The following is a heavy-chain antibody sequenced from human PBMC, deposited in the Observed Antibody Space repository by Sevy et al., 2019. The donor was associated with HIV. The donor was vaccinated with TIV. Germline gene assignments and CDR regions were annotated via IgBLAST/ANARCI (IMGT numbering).Heavy chain of an antibody. CDR2: IYPRDSDT. CDR1: GYSFTSYW. V-gene: IGHV5-51*01. J-gene: IGHJ3*02. Sequence: GESLKISCKASGYSFTSYWIGWVRQMPGKGLEWMGIIYPRDSDTRHSPSFEGQVTISADKSISTAYLQWRRLKASDTAMYYCATAITAAGYAFDIWGQGTLVTVSS. D-gene: IGHD6-13*01. CDR3: ATAITAAGYAFDI.